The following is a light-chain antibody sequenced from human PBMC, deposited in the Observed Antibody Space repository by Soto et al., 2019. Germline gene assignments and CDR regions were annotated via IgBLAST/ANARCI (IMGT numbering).Light chain of an antibody. CDR3: QQYNDYLGT. V-gene: IGKV1-5*03. CDR2: KAS. Sequence: DIQMTQSPSTLSASVGDRVTITCRASQSISSWLAWYQQKPGKAPKLLIYKASSLESGVPSRFSGSGSGTDCTLTISSLQPDDFATYYCQQYNDYLGTFGQGTKVEIK. CDR1: QSISSW. J-gene: IGKJ1*01.